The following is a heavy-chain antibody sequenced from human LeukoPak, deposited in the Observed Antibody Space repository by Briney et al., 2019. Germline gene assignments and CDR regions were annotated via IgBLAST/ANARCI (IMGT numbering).Heavy chain of an antibody. V-gene: IGHV3-9*01. D-gene: IGHD3-22*01. CDR3: ARSGSGYYNGVY. CDR1: GFIFNNYA. CDR2: ISWNSGSI. Sequence: GGSLRLSCAGSGFIFNNYAMHWVRQPPGKGLEWVSGISWNSGSIDYADSVKGRFTISRDNAKNSLYLQMNSLRAEDTAVYYCARSGSGYYNGVYWGQGTLVTVSS. J-gene: IGHJ4*02.